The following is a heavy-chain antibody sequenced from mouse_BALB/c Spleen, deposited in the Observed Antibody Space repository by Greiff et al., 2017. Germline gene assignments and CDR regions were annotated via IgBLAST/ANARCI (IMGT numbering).Heavy chain of an antibody. CDR1: GYTFTSYW. Sequence: QVHVKQSGAELAKPGASVKMSCKASGYTFTSYWMHWVKQRPGQGLEWIGYINPSTGYTEYNQKFKDKATLTADKSSSTAYMQLSSLTSEDSAVYYCARSHWENAMDYWGQGTSVTVSS. V-gene: IGHV1-7*01. CDR2: INPSTGYT. CDR3: ARSHWENAMDY. D-gene: IGHD4-1*01. J-gene: IGHJ4*01.